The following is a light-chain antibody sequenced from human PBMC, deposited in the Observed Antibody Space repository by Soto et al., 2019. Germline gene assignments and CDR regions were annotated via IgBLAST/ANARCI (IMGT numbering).Light chain of an antibody. CDR2: GAS. CDR3: QQRSNWPPWT. CDR1: QSVTSNY. J-gene: IGKJ1*01. Sequence: EIVMTQSPATLSLSPGERATLSCRAGQSVTSNYLSWYQQKPGQAPRLLIYGASTRATDIPARFSGSGSGTDFTLTISSLEPEDFAVYYCQQRSNWPPWTFGQGTKVDIK. V-gene: IGKV3D-7*01.